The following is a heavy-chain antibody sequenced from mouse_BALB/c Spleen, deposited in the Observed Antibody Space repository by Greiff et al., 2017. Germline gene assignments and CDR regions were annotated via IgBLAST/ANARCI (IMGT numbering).Heavy chain of an antibody. CDR3: ARASNWDRGFDY. J-gene: IGHJ2*01. CDR1: GFTFTDYY. Sequence: EVKLVESGGGLVQPGGSLRLSCATSGFTFTDYYMSWVRQPPGKALEWLGFIRNKANGYTTEYSASVKGRFTISRDNSQSILYLQMNTLRAEDSATYYCARASNWDRGFDYWGQGTTLTVSS. D-gene: IGHD4-1*01. CDR2: IRNKANGYTT. V-gene: IGHV7-3*02.